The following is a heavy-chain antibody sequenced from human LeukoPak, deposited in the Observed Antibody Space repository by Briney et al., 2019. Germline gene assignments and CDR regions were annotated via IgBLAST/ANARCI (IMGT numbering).Heavy chain of an antibody. CDR3: ARDRPNYYGSDGHYYRRDGDY. V-gene: IGHV3-23*01. D-gene: IGHD3-10*01. CDR1: GFTFSVYA. Sequence: GGSLRLSCAASGFTFSVYAMSWVRQAPGKGLQWVPSITSRGESTWYVDSVRGRFTITRDNSENTLYLQMHSLRAEDTAVYYCARDRPNYYGSDGHYYRRDGDYWGRGTLVSVSS. J-gene: IGHJ4*02. CDR2: ITSRGEST.